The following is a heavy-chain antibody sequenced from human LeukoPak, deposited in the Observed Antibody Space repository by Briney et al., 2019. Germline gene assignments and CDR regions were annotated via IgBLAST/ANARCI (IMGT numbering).Heavy chain of an antibody. V-gene: IGHV4-39*01. D-gene: IGHD3-22*01. CDR2: IYYSGST. J-gene: IGHJ5*02. CDR1: GGSLSSSSYY. Sequence: PSETLSLTCTVSGGSLSSSSYYWGWIRQPPGKGLEWIGSIYYSGSTYYNPSLKSRVTISVDTSKNQFSLKLSSVTAADTAVYYCARRAAEYYYDSSGYYDRLGQGTLVTVSS. CDR3: ARRAAEYYYDSSGYYDR.